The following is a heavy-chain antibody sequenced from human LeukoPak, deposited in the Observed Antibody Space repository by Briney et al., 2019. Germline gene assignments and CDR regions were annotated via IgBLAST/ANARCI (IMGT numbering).Heavy chain of an antibody. D-gene: IGHD1-26*01. V-gene: IGHV3-7*01. CDR2: IKQDGSEK. CDR3: AKDRRVGAHLFDY. CDR1: GFTFSSYW. J-gene: IGHJ4*02. Sequence: GGSLRLSCAASGFTFSSYWMSWVRQAPGKGLEWVANIKQDGSEKYYVDSVKGRFTISRDNAKNSLYLQMNSLRAEDTAVYYCAKDRRVGAHLFDYWGQGTLVTVSS.